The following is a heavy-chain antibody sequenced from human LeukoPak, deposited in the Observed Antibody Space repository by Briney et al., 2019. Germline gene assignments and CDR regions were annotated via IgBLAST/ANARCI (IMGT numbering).Heavy chain of an antibody. J-gene: IGHJ4*02. CDR1: GYTFTGYY. CDR2: ISAYNGNT. Sequence: GASVKVSCKASGYTFTGYYMHWVRQAPGQGLEWMGWISAYNGNTNYAQKLQGRVTMTTDTSTSTAYMELRSLRSDDTAVYYCARGSSSGWYDFDYWGQGTLVTVSS. D-gene: IGHD6-19*01. V-gene: IGHV1-18*04. CDR3: ARGSSSGWYDFDY.